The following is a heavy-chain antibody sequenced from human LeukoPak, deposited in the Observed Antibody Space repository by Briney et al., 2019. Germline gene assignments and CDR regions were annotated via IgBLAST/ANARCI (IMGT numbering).Heavy chain of an antibody. CDR3: ARDPGSGTGY. CDR1: GFIFSTDG. J-gene: IGHJ4*02. D-gene: IGHD3-10*01. V-gene: IGHV3-30*02. Sequence: GGSLRFSCAASGFIFSTDGIHWVRQAPGKGLEWVAYIQYNGSKKYYVDSVKGRFTTSRDNSKNTLYLQMNSLRAEDTAVYYCARDPGSGTGYWGQGTLVTVSS. CDR2: IQYNGSKK.